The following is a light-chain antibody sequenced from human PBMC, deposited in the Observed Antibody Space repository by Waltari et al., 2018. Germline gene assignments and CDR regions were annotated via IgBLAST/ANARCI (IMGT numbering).Light chain of an antibody. CDR1: NIGSKS. CDR3: QVWDDNSEQVI. Sequence: SFVVTQTPSVSVAPGQTAKIECGGKNIGSKSVQWYQQKAGQAPVLVIYDDSDRHTGVPERFACSNSRNTATLTISSVEAGDEADYYCQVWDDNSEQVIFGGGSKLTVL. J-gene: IGLJ2*01. V-gene: IGLV3-21*02. CDR2: DDS.